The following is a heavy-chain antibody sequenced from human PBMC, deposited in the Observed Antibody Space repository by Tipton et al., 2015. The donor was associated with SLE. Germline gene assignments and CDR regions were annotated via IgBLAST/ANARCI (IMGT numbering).Heavy chain of an antibody. J-gene: IGHJ4*02. Sequence: TLSLTCTVSGGSISSYYWSWIRQPPGKGLEWIGYIYYSGSTNYNPSLKSRVTMSVDTSQNQFSLKLSSVTAADTAVYYCARQKYSSASGFDYWGQGTLVTVSS. V-gene: IGHV4-59*01. CDR1: GGSISSYY. D-gene: IGHD6-6*01. CDR3: ARQKYSSASGFDY. CDR2: IYYSGST.